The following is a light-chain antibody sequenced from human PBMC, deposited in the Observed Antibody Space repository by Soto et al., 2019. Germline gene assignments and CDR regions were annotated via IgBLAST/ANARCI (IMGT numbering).Light chain of an antibody. V-gene: IGLV2-14*03. CDR3: SSYTTSNTRQIV. CDR1: SSDVGGYKY. CDR2: DVT. Sequence: QSVLTQPASVSGSPRQSITISCTGTSSDVGGYKYVSWYQHHPGKAPKLIIYDVTNRPSGVSNPFSGSKSGNTASLTISGLQPEDEADYYCSSYTTSNTRQIVFGTGTKVTVL. J-gene: IGLJ1*01.